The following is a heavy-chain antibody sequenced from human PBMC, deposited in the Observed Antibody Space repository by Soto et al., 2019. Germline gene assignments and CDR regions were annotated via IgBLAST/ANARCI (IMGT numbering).Heavy chain of an antibody. CDR1: GFNFNNFG. V-gene: IGHV3-21*01. J-gene: IGHJ6*02. CDR3: ARDRVPFCGGDCGLVDV. CDR2: IRTSSSYI. D-gene: IGHD2-21*02. Sequence: EVQLLESGGGPVKPGGSLRLSCAASGFNFNNFGMNWFRQAPGKGLEWVSSIRTSSSYIYYADSVKGRFTISRDNAKKSLYLEMKRLGVEDTAVYYCARDRVPFCGGDCGLVDVWGQGTSVTVSS.